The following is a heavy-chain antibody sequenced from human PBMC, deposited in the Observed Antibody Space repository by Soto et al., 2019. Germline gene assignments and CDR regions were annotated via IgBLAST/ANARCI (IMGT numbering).Heavy chain of an antibody. Sequence: QVQLVQSGAEVKKPGSSVKVSCKASGGTFSSYTISWVRQAPGQGLEWMGRIIPILGIANYAQKFQGRVTITADKSTSTAYMELSSLRSEDTAVYYCARADYSNQKPVDYWGQGTLVTVSS. V-gene: IGHV1-69*02. CDR1: GGTFSSYT. CDR3: ARADYSNQKPVDY. CDR2: IIPILGIA. D-gene: IGHD4-4*01. J-gene: IGHJ4*02.